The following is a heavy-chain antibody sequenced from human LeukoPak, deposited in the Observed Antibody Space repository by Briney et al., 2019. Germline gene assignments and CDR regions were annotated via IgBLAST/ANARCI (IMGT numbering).Heavy chain of an antibody. CDR1: GFTFSSYG. J-gene: IGHJ4*02. CDR2: ISYDGSNK. CDR3: AKGGYSGYDGPLDY. Sequence: GRSLRLSCAASGFTFSSYGMHWVRQAPGKGLEWVAVISYDGSNKYYADSVKGRFTISRDNSKNTLYLQMNSLRAEDTAVYYCAKGGYSGYDGPLDYWGQGTLVTVSS. V-gene: IGHV3-30*18. D-gene: IGHD5-12*01.